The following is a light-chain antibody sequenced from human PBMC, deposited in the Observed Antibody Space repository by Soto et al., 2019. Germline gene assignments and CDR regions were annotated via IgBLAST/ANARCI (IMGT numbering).Light chain of an antibody. Sequence: QSVLTQPPSASGTPGQGVTISCSGSTSNNGSNYVYWYQQLPGTAPKLLIYRNNQRPSGVPDRFSGSKSGTSASLAISGLRSDDEADYFCATWDDSLNGFYVFGTGTKVTVL. CDR3: ATWDDSLNGFYV. V-gene: IGLV1-47*01. CDR1: TSNNGSNY. J-gene: IGLJ1*01. CDR2: RNN.